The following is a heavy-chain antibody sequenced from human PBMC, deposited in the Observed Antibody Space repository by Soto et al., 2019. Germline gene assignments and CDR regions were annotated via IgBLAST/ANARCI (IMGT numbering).Heavy chain of an antibody. V-gene: IGHV1-69*13. D-gene: IGHD3-22*01. CDR2: IIPIFGTA. Sequence: GASVKVSCKASGGTFSSYAISCVRQAPGQGLEWMGGIIPIFGTANYAQKFQGRVTITADESTSTAYMELSSLRSEDTAVYYCAREGLALYYYDSSGYFDYWGQGTLVTVSS. CDR3: AREGLALYYYDSSGYFDY. J-gene: IGHJ4*02. CDR1: GGTFSSYA.